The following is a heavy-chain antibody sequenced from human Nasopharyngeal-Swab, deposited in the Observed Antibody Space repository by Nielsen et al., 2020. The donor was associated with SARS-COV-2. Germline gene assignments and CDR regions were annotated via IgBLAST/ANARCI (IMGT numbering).Heavy chain of an antibody. CDR1: GFTVSSNY. D-gene: IGHD3-10*01. Sequence: GVLKISCAASGFTVSSNYMSWVRQAPGKGLEWVSVIYSGSSTYYADSVKGRFTISRDNSKNTLYLQMNSLRAEDTAVYYCARVSYYYGSGDYWGQGTLVTVSS. CDR2: IYSGSST. CDR3: ARVSYYYGSGDY. V-gene: IGHV3-66*01. J-gene: IGHJ4*02.